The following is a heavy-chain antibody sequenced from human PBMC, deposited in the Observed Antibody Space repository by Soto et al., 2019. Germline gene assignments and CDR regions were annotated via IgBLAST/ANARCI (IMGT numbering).Heavy chain of an antibody. D-gene: IGHD3-3*01. CDR2: ISAYNGNT. J-gene: IGHJ4*02. V-gene: IGHV1-18*01. Sequence: QVQLVQSGAEVKKPGASVKVSCKASGYTFTSYGISWVRQAPGQGLEWMGWISAYNGNTNYAQKIQGRVTMTTYPSTSTAYMELRRLRSDDTAVYYCARMPTYDYDFWSGYSRLDYWGQGTLVTVSS. CDR3: ARMPTYDYDFWSGYSRLDY. CDR1: GYTFTSYG.